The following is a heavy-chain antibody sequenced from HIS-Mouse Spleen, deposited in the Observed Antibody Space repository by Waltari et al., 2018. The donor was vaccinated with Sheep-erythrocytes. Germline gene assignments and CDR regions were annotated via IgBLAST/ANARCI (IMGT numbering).Heavy chain of an antibody. Sequence: QVTLKESGPVLVKPTETLTLTCTVSGFSLSNARMGVSWIRQPPGKALEWLAHIFSNDEKSYSTSLKSRLTISKDTSKSQVVLTMTNMDPVDTATYYCARITSYYDFWSTYNKDYFDYWDQGTLVTVSS. CDR1: GFSLSNARMG. D-gene: IGHD3-3*01. CDR2: IFSNDEK. CDR3: ARITSYYDFWSTYNKDYFDY. V-gene: IGHV2-26*01. J-gene: IGHJ4*02.